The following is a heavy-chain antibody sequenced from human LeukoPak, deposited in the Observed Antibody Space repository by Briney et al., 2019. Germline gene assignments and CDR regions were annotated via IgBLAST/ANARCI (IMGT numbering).Heavy chain of an antibody. Sequence: GGSLRLSCAASGFTVSSNYMSWVRQAPGKGLEWVSVVYSGGSTYYADSVKGRFTISIYISKNTRYLQMNSLSAEDTAVYYCARDLNGGNSPAFHYWAQGTLVTVSS. V-gene: IGHV3-53*01. J-gene: IGHJ4*02. CDR3: ARDLNGGNSPAFHY. CDR1: GFTVSSNY. D-gene: IGHD4-23*01. CDR2: VYSGGST.